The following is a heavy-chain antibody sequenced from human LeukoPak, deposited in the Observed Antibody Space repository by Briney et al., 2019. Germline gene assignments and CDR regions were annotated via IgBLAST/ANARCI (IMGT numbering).Heavy chain of an antibody. CDR1: GFTFSSYA. J-gene: IGHJ4*02. CDR2: ISYDGSNK. V-gene: IGHV3-30-3*01. Sequence: GGSLRLSCAASGFTFSSYAMHWVRQAPGKGLEWVAVISYDGSNKYYADSAKGRFTISRDNSKNTLYLQMNSLRAEDTAVYYCARSGGDYVASVTFKDYWGQGTLVTVSS. D-gene: IGHD4-17*01. CDR3: ARSGGDYVASVTFKDY.